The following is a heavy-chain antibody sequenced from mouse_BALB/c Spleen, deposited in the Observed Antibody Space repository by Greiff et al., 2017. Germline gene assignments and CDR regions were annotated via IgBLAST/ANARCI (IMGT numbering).Heavy chain of an antibody. Sequence: QVQLQQSGAELMNPGASVKISCKATGYTFSSYWIEWVKQRPGHGLEWIGEILPGSGSTNYNEKFKGKATFTADTSSNTAYMQLSSLTSEDSAVYYCARYTTVYAMDYWGQGTSVTVSS. D-gene: IGHD1-1*01. CDR2: ILPGSGST. CDR1: GYTFSSYW. J-gene: IGHJ4*01. V-gene: IGHV1-9*01. CDR3: ARYTTVYAMDY.